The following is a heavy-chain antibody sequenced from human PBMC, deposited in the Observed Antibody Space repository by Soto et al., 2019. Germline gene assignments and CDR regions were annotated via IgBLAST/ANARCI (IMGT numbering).Heavy chain of an antibody. CDR2: LNEDGSFT. J-gene: IGHJ6*02. Sequence: GALRRSCVASEFTFSSYWMHWVRQVPGKGLVWVSRLNEDGSFTTYADSVKGRFTISRDNAKKTLYLQMNSLRDEDTDVYYCARDLSGRADVWGQGTTVTVYS. D-gene: IGHD3-10*01. V-gene: IGHV3-74*01. CDR3: ARDLSGRADV. CDR1: EFTFSSYW.